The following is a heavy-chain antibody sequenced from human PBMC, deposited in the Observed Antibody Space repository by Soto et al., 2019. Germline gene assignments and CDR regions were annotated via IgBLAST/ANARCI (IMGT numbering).Heavy chain of an antibody. CDR2: ISGSGGST. CDR1: GFTFSSYA. V-gene: IGHV3-23*01. D-gene: IGHD3-10*01. J-gene: IGHJ3*02. Sequence: EVQLLESGGGLVQPGGSLRLSCAASGFTFSSYAMSWVRQAPGKGLEWVSAISGSGGSTYYADSVEGRFTISRDNSKNTLYLQMNSLRAEDTAVYYCAKDRPYYYGSGSFDAFDIWGQGTMVTVSS. CDR3: AKDRPYYYGSGSFDAFDI.